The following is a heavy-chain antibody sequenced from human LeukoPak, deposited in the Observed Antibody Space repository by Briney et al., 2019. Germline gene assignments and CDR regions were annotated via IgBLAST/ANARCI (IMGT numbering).Heavy chain of an antibody. V-gene: IGHV1-8*01. J-gene: IGHJ4*02. Sequence: ASVKVSCKASGYTFTSYDINWVRQATGQGLEWMGWMNPNSGNTGYAQKFQGRVTMTRNTSISTAYMELSSLRSEDTAVYYCARGDPGIAAAGELFDYWGQGTLVTVSS. CDR1: GYTFTSYD. CDR2: MNPNSGNT. D-gene: IGHD6-13*01. CDR3: ARGDPGIAAAGELFDY.